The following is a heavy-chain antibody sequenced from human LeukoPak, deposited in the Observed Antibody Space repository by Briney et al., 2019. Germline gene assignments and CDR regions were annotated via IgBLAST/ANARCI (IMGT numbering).Heavy chain of an antibody. CDR3: ARPATVGYFDY. CDR1: GHSFTNHW. J-gene: IGHJ4*02. CDR2: INLGDSET. D-gene: IGHD4-11*01. Sequence: GESLKISCEASGHSFTNHWIGWVRQMPGKGLEWMGIINLGDSETQYSPSFQGQVTISADKSISTAYLQWSSLKASDTAMYYCARPATVGYFDYWGQGTLVTVSS. V-gene: IGHV5-51*01.